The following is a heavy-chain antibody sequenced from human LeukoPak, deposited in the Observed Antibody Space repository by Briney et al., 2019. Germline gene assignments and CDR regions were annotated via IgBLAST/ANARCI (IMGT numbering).Heavy chain of an antibody. Sequence: SETLSLTCTVSGGSISSSSYYWGWIRQPPGEGLEWIGSIYYSGSTYYNPSLKSRVTISVDTSKNQFSLKLSSVTAADTAVYYCARDVGSGGYADYWGQGTLVTVSS. CDR2: IYYSGST. D-gene: IGHD6-19*01. CDR3: ARDVGSGGYADY. CDR1: GGSISSSSYY. J-gene: IGHJ4*02. V-gene: IGHV4-39*07.